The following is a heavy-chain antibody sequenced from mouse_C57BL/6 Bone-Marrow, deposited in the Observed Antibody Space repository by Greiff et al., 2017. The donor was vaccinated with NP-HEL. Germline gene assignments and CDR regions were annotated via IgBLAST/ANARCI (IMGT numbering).Heavy chain of an antibody. Sequence: VQLQQSGAELARPGASVKLSCKASGYTFTSYGISWVKQRTGQGLEWIGEIYPRSGNTYYNEKFKGKATLTADKSSSTAYMELRSLTSEDSAVYFCPRWDGSRSPYYFDYWGQGTTLTVSS. V-gene: IGHV1-81*01. CDR2: IYPRSGNT. CDR3: PRWDGSRSPYYFDY. CDR1: GYTFTSYG. D-gene: IGHD1-1*01. J-gene: IGHJ2*01.